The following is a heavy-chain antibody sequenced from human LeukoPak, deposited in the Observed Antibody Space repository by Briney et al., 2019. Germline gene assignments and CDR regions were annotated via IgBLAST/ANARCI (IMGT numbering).Heavy chain of an antibody. D-gene: IGHD6-13*01. CDR2: INPGNGDT. CDR3: ARGRSSSFSYWFDP. Sequence: ASVKVSCKTSGYSFTSQDMHWVRQAPGQSLEWMGCINPGNGDTKYSQEFQGRVTITRDTSATTAYMELSSLRSEDTAVYYCARGRSSSFSYWFDPWGQGTLVTVSS. J-gene: IGHJ5*02. V-gene: IGHV1-3*03. CDR1: GYSFTSQD.